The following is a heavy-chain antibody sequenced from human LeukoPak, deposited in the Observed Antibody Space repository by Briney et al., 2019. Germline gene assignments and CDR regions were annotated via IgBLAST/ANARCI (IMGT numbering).Heavy chain of an antibody. V-gene: IGHV3-33*01. CDR2: IWYDGIDK. CDR3: ARDVSWGKQCPDY. Sequence: GGSLRLSCAASGFTFSSYGMHWVRQAPGKGLEWVAVIWYDGIDKYYADSVKGRFTISRDNSKNTLYLQMNSLRAEDTAVYYCARDVSWGKQCPDYWGQGALVTVSS. J-gene: IGHJ4*02. D-gene: IGHD6-19*01. CDR1: GFTFSSYG.